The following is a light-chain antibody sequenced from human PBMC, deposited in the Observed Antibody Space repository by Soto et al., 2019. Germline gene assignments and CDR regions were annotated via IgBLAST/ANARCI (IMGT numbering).Light chain of an antibody. CDR1: QSVSSN. V-gene: IGKV3-15*01. CDR2: GAS. J-gene: IGKJ4*01. CDR3: QQYSNVPLT. Sequence: EIVMTQSPATLSVSPGEGATLSCRASQSVSSNLAWYQQKPGQAPRLLIFGASTRATGIPARFSGSGSGAEFSLTISALQSEDFAIYYCQQYSNVPLTFCGGTSVDIK.